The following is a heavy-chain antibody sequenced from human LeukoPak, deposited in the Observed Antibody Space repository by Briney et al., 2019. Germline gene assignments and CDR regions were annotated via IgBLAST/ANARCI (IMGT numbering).Heavy chain of an antibody. J-gene: IGHJ4*02. CDR2: IYTSGST. D-gene: IGHD3-22*01. CDR3: AREIPYYDSSGYYFDY. V-gene: IGHV4-4*07. CDR1: GGSISSYC. Sequence: SETLSLTCTVSGGSISSYCWSWIRQPAGKGLEWIGRIYTSGSTNYNPSLKSRVTMSVDTSKNQFSLKLSSVTAADTAVYYCAREIPYYDSSGYYFDYWGQGTLVTVSS.